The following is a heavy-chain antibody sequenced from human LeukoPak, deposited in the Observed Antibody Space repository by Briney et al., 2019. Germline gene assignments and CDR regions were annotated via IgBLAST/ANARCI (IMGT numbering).Heavy chain of an antibody. V-gene: IGHV4-61*02. J-gene: IGHJ5*02. D-gene: IGHD6-6*01. CDR1: GGSFSTASYY. CDR2: IYISGST. CDR3: ARGASHFYSSSFDP. Sequence: PSETLSLTCTVSGGSFSTASYYWNWIRQPAGKGLEWIGRIYISGSTNYNPSLKSRVAISVDTSKNQFSLKLSSVTAADTAVYYCARGASHFYSSSFDPWGQGTLVTVSS.